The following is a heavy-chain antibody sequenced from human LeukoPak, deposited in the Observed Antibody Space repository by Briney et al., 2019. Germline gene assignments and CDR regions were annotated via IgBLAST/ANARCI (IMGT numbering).Heavy chain of an antibody. V-gene: IGHV1-2*02. CDR3: ARVYYYDSSEAFDI. CDR2: INPNSGGT. J-gene: IGHJ3*02. Sequence: GASVKVSCKAFGYTFTGYYMHWVRQAPGQGLEWMGWINPNSGGTNYAQKFQGRVTMTRDTSISTAYMELSRLRSDDTAVYYCARVYYYDSSEAFDIWGQGTMVTVSS. D-gene: IGHD3-22*01. CDR1: GYTFTGYY.